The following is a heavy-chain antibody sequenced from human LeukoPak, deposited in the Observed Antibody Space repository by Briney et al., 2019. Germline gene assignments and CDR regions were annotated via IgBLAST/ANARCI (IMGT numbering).Heavy chain of an antibody. Sequence: PSETLSLTCTVSGGSISGYYWSWVRQPPGKGLEWIGYIYYSGSTNYNPSLKSRVTISVDTSKNQFSLKLSSVTAADTAVYYCARAIPYLVGAFDIWGQGTMVAVSS. D-gene: IGHD1-26*01. V-gene: IGHV4-59*01. J-gene: IGHJ3*02. CDR3: ARAIPYLVGAFDI. CDR2: IYYSGST. CDR1: GGSISGYY.